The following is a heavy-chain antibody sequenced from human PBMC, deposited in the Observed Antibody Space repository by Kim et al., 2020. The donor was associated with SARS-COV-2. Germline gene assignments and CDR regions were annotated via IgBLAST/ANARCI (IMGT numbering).Heavy chain of an antibody. J-gene: IGHJ4*02. CDR1: GFTVSSNY. CDR2: IYSGGST. CDR3: AGDLRRSVGATSDY. Sequence: GGSLRLSCAASGFTVSSNYMSWVRQAPGKGLEWVSVIYSGGSTYYADSVKGRFTISRDNSKNTLYLQMNSLRAEDTAVYYCAGDLRRSVGATSDYWGQGTLVTVSS. D-gene: IGHD1-26*01. V-gene: IGHV3-66*01.